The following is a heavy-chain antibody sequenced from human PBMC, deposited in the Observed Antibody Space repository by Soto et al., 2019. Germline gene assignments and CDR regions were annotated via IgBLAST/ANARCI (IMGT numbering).Heavy chain of an antibody. CDR3: ARERYQVISDGMDV. V-gene: IGHV1-2*02. Sequence: ASMQVSCQSSGYSFTDYHIHWVREAPGQGLEWMGWINPETGGTSYAQKFQGRVTLSRDTSINTAYLELSRLRFDDAAVYFCARERYQVISDGMDVWGQGTTVTVSS. J-gene: IGHJ6*02. CDR1: GYSFTDYH. CDR2: INPETGGT. D-gene: IGHD2-2*01.